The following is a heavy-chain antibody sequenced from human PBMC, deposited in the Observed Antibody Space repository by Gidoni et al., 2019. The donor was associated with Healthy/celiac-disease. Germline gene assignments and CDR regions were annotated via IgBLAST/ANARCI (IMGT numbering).Heavy chain of an antibody. CDR2: ISSSGSTI. CDR1: GFTFSDYY. V-gene: IGHV3-11*01. J-gene: IGHJ4*02. Sequence: QVQLVEFGGGLVKSGGFLRLSWSAPGFTFSDYYMSWIRQAQGKGVEWVSYISSSGSTIYYADSVKGGFTICRVNAKNSMYLQMNSLRAEDTAVYYCARFRPRRPNSGSKPPSDFWGQGTMVTVSS. D-gene: IGHD1-26*01. CDR3: ARFRPRRPNSGSKPPSDF.